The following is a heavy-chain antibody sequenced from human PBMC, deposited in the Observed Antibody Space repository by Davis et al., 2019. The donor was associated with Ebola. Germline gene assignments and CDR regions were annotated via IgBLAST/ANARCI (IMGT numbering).Heavy chain of an antibody. CDR2: INHSGST. V-gene: IGHV4-34*01. CDR1: GFTVSSNY. D-gene: IGHD2-15*01. CDR3: ARGGGLVVVAVNWFDP. J-gene: IGHJ5*02. Sequence: MPGGSLRLSCAASGFTVSSNYMSWVRQAPGKGLEWIGEINHSGSTNYNPSLKSRVTISVDTSKNQFSLKLSSVTAADTAVYYCARGGGLVVVAVNWFDPWGQGTLVTVSS.